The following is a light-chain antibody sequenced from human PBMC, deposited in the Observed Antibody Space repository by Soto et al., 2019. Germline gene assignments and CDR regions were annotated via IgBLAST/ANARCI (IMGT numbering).Light chain of an antibody. CDR3: QHRHN. Sequence: EVVLTQSPATLSLSPGDRATLSCRASQSVSIDFAWYQQKPGQAPRLLIYDASNRDTGIPARFSGSGSGTDFTLTISSLEPEDFAVYYCQHRHNFGPGTKVDIK. CDR2: DAS. J-gene: IGKJ3*01. CDR1: QSVSID. V-gene: IGKV3-11*01.